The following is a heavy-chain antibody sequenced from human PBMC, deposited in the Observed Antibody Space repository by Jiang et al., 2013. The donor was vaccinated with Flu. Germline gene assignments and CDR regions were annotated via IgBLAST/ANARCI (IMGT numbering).Heavy chain of an antibody. J-gene: IGHJ5*02. V-gene: IGHV6-1*01. Sequence: SQTLSLTCAISGDSVSGINSTWNWIRQSPSGGLEWLGRTYYRSKWYNDYAVSVEGRITISPDTSKNHFSLRLDSVTPEDTAVYFCARSADATSAKTNWFDPWGQGTLVIVSS. CDR2: TYYRSKWYN. CDR3: ARSADATSAKTNWFDP. CDR1: GDSVSGINST.